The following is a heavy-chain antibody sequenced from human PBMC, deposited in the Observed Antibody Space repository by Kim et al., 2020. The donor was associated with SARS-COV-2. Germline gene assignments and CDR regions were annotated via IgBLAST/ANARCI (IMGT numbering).Heavy chain of an antibody. V-gene: IGHV2-70*11. D-gene: IGHD1-7*01. CDR2: IDWDDDK. Sequence: SGPTLVNPTQTLTLTCTFSGFSFFTSGMCVSWIRQPPGKALEWLARIDWDDDKYYNTSLKTRLTISKDTSKNQVVLTMTNMDPVDTATYYCARLRGTGTTRSQSYHYYMHVWGKGTTVTVSS. CDR3: ARLRGTGTTRSQSYHYYMHV. J-gene: IGHJ6*03. CDR1: GFSFFTSGMC.